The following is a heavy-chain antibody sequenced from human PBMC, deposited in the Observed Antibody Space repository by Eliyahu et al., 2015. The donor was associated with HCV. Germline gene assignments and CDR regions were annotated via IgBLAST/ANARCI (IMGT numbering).Heavy chain of an antibody. D-gene: IGHD2-8*01. CDR1: GXSISSYY. V-gene: IGHV4-59*01. CDR3: ARSTSYVYAPHFDY. CDR2: IYYSGST. J-gene: IGHJ4*02. Sequence: QVQLQESGPGLVKPSXTLSLTCXVSGXSISSYYWSWIRQPPGKGLEWIGYIYYSGSTNYNPSLKSRVTISVDTSKNQFSLKLSSVTAADTAVYYCARSTSYVYAPHFDYWGQGTLVTVSS.